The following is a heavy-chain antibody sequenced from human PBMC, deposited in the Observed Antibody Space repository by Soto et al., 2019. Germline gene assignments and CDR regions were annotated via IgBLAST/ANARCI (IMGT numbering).Heavy chain of an antibody. V-gene: IGHV3-66*01. J-gene: IGHJ6*02. CDR1: GFTVSSNY. CDR3: AESRRVLGGMDV. CDR2: IYSGGST. D-gene: IGHD2-8*02. Sequence: GGSLRLSCAASGFTVSSNYMSWVRQAPGKGLEWVSVIYSGGSTSYTDSVEGRFTISRHNSKNTLYLQMNSLRAEDTALFYCAESRRVLGGMDVWGQGTTVTVSS.